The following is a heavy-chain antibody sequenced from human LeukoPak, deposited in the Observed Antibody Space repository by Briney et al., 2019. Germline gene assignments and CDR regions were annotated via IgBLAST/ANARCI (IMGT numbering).Heavy chain of an antibody. D-gene: IGHD2-15*01. Sequence: SETLSLTCTVSGGSISTYYWSWIRQPPGMPLEWVGYIYPTGSTDYNPSLKSRVTISVDTSKNQISLSLTSVTAADTAIYYCARHYCTGASCPDYFDYWGQGTLVAVSS. CDR1: GGSISTYY. CDR3: ARHYCTGASCPDYFDY. V-gene: IGHV4-4*09. J-gene: IGHJ4*02. CDR2: IYPTGST.